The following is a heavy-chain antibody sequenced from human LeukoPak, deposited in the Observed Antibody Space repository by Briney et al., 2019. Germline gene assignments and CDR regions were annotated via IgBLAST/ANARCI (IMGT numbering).Heavy chain of an antibody. D-gene: IGHD1-14*01. CDR3: ARASNPDYYYYDMVV. CDR2: INWNGGST. Sequence: GGSLRLSCAASGFAFDDYGMSWVRQAPGKGLEWVSGINWNGGSTTYADSVKGRFTISRDNAKNSHYLQMNSLRAEDTALYYCARASNPDYYYYDMVVWGQGTTVTVSS. J-gene: IGHJ6*02. V-gene: IGHV3-20*04. CDR1: GFAFDDYG.